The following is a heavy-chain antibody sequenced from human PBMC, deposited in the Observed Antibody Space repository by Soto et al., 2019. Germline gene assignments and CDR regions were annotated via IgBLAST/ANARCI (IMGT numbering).Heavy chain of an antibody. J-gene: IGHJ4*02. V-gene: IGHV1-3*01. Sequence: ASVKVSCKASGYTFTSYAMHWVRQAPGQRLEWMGWINAGNGNTKYSQKFQGRVTITRDTSASTAYMELSSLRSEDTAVYYCARDAGSDFAWADFDFWGQGTLVTVSS. CDR3: ARDAGSDFAWADFDF. CDR2: INAGNGNT. D-gene: IGHD3-9*01. CDR1: GYTFTSYA.